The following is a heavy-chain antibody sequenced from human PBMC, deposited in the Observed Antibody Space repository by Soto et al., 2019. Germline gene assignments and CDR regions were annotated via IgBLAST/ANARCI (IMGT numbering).Heavy chain of an antibody. Sequence: GESLKISCKGSGYTFTNYWIGWVRQMPGKGLEWMGIIYPGDSDTKYNPSFQGQVTISADKSITTTYLQWSSLKASDTAIYYCAASIFYYGMDVGGQGTTVTVSS. CDR3: AASIFYYGMDV. V-gene: IGHV5-51*01. CDR1: GYTFTNYW. CDR2: IYPGDSDT. J-gene: IGHJ6*02.